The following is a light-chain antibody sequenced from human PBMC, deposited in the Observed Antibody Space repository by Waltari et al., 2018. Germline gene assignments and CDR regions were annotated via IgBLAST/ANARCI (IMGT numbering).Light chain of an antibody. V-gene: IGLV10-54*04. CDR2: RNN. Sequence: QAGLTQPPSVSKGLRQTATLTCTGNSNNVGNKGAAWLQQHQGQPPKLLSYRNNNRPSGISDRFSASRSGNTASLTITGLQPEDEADYYCSAWDSDLSGYVFGTGTKVTVL. CDR1: SNNVGNKG. J-gene: IGLJ1*01. CDR3: SAWDSDLSGYV.